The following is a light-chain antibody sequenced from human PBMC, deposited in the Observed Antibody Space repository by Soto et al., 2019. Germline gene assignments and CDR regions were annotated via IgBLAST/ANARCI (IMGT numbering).Light chain of an antibody. CDR3: QQYSGYSRT. V-gene: IGKV1-5*01. J-gene: IGKJ1*01. Sequence: DIQMTQSPSTLSASVGDRVTITFRASQSIGTWLAWYQHRPRKAPSLLIYDASTLRSGVPSRFSGSGSGTEFTLTISSMQPDDFATYYCQQYSGYSRTFGQGTNVDIK. CDR2: DAS. CDR1: QSIGTW.